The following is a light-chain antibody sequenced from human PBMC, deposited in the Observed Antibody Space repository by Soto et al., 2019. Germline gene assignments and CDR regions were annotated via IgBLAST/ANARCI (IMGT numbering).Light chain of an antibody. CDR3: QQYAKT. CDR2: GAS. CDR1: QSVSSSY. V-gene: IGKV3-20*01. Sequence: EIVLKHSPASLSLSPGERATLSCRASQSVSSSYLAWYQQKPGQAPRLLIYGASSRATGIPDRFRGSGSGTDFTLTISRLEPEDFAVYYCQQYAKTFGQGTKVDI. J-gene: IGKJ1*01.